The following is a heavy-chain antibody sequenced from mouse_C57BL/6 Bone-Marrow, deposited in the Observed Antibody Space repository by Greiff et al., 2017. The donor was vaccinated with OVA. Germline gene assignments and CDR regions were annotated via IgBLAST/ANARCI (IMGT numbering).Heavy chain of an antibody. J-gene: IGHJ3*01. CDR2: IHPNSGST. D-gene: IGHD4-1*02. V-gene: IGHV1-64*01. CDR1: GYTFTSYW. CDR3: LNWDEAWFAY. Sequence: VQLQQPGAELVKPGASVKLSCKASGYTFTSYWMHWVKQRPGQGLEWIGMIHPNSGSTNYNEKFKSKATLTVDKSSSTAYMQLSSLTAEDSAVYYCLNWDEAWFAYWGQGTLVTVSA.